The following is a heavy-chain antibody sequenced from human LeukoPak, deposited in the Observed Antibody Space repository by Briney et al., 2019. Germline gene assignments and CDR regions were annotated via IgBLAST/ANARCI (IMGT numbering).Heavy chain of an antibody. J-gene: IGHJ4*02. D-gene: IGHD6-19*01. CDR1: GFTFSSYS. CDR2: ISYDGSNK. Sequence: GGSLRLSCAASGFTFSSYSMNWVRQAPGKGLEWVAVISYDGSNKYYADSVKGRFTISRDNSKNTLYLQMNSLRAEDTAVYYCARDHVAVAGGSFDYWGQGTLVTVSS. V-gene: IGHV3-30*03. CDR3: ARDHVAVAGGSFDY.